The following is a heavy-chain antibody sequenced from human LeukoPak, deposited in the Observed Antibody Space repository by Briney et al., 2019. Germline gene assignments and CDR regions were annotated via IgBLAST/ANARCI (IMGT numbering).Heavy chain of an antibody. CDR2: ISNSGGST. CDR1: GSIFSRYG. CDR3: ARGLITGAAGTYYYYGMDV. Sequence: SGGSLRLSCVASGSIFSRYGMHWVRQAPGKGLEYVSAISNSGGSTYYANSVKGRFTISRDNSKNTLYLQMGSLRGEDMAVYYCARGLITGAAGTYYYYGMDVWGQGTTVTVSS. J-gene: IGHJ6*02. D-gene: IGHD6-13*01. V-gene: IGHV3-64*01.